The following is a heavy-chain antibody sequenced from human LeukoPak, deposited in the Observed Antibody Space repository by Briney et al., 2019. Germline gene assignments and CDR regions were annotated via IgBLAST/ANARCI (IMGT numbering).Heavy chain of an antibody. CDR2: IYYSGST. Sequence: SETLSLTCTVSGGSISSYYWSWIRQPPGKGLEWIGYIYYSGSTNYNPSLKSRVAMPVDTSKNQFSLKLSSVTAADTAVYYCARYLRQPGTFYLDYWGQGTLVTVSS. V-gene: IGHV4-59*01. CDR3: ARYLRQPGTFYLDY. J-gene: IGHJ4*02. D-gene: IGHD3-16*01. CDR1: GGSISSYY.